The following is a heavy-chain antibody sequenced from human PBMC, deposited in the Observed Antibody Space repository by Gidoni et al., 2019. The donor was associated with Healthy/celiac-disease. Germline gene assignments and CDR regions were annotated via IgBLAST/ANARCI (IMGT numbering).Heavy chain of an antibody. CDR2: IGTAGDT. J-gene: IGHJ6*02. CDR3: ASDGYLPGGMDV. CDR1: GFTFSSYD. D-gene: IGHD5-12*01. Sequence: EVQLVESGGGLVQTGGSLRLSCAASGFTFSSYDMHWVRHATGKGLVGVSAIGTAGDTYVPGSVKGRFTISRENAKNSLYLQMNSRRAGDTAVYYCASDGYLPGGMDVWGQGTTVTVSS. V-gene: IGHV3-13*01.